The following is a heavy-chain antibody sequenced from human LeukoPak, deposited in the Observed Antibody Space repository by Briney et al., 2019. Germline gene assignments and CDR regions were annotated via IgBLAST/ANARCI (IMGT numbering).Heavy chain of an antibody. D-gene: IGHD3-9*01. J-gene: IGHJ4*02. CDR2: ISSSGSTI. CDR3: ASYILTGYYAYFDY. Sequence: GGSLRLSCAASGFTFSSYEMNWVRQAPGKGLEWVSYISSSGSTIYYADSVKGRFTISRDNAKNSLYLQMNSLRAEDTAVYYCASYILTGYYAYFDYWGQGTLVTVSS. CDR1: GFTFSSYE. V-gene: IGHV3-48*03.